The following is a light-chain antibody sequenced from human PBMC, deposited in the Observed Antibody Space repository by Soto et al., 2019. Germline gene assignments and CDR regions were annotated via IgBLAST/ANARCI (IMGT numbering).Light chain of an antibody. CDR2: GAS. J-gene: IGKJ1*01. CDR1: QSVSSSY. Sequence: EIVLTQSPGTLSLSPGERATLSCRASQSVSSSYLAWYQQKPGQAPRLLIYGASSRATGNPDRFSGSGSGTDFTLTISRLEPEDFAVYYCQQYGSSPRTFGQGTTVDIK. CDR3: QQYGSSPRT. V-gene: IGKV3-20*01.